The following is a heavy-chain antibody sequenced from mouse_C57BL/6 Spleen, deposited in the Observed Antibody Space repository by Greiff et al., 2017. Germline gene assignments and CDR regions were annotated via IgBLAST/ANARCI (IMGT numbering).Heavy chain of an antibody. CDR1: GYTFTDYY. Sequence: EVQLQQSGPELVKPGASVKISCKASGYTFTDYYMNWVKQSHGQSLEWIGDINPNNGGTSYNQKFKGKATLTVDKSSSTAYMELRSLTSEDSAVYYCARAGYYAMDYWGQGTSVTVSS. CDR3: ARAGYYAMDY. CDR2: INPNNGGT. J-gene: IGHJ4*01. V-gene: IGHV1-26*01.